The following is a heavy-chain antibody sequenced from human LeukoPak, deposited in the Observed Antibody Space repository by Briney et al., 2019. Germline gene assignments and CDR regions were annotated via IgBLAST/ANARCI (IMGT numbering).Heavy chain of an antibody. CDR2: SNAANGNT. V-gene: IGHV1-3*02. CDR3: ARGQHGSSWIIDY. D-gene: IGHD2-2*01. Sequence: ASVKVSCKASGYTFTSYAMHWVRQAPGQRLEWMGWSNAANGNTEYSQEFQGRVTITRDTSASTAYMEVSSLRSEDMAVYYCARGQHGSSWIIDYWGQGTLVTVSS. CDR1: GYTFTSYA. J-gene: IGHJ4*02.